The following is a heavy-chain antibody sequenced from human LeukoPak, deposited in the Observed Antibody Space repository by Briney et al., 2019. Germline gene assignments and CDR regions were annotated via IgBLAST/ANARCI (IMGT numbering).Heavy chain of an antibody. CDR1: GGSISSSNW. J-gene: IGHJ1*01. CDR3: ASFSHYFGFQH. V-gene: IGHV4-4*02. CDR2: IYHSGST. Sequence: SETLSLTCAVSGGSISSSNWWSWVRPPPGKGLEWIGEIYHSGSTNYNPSLKSRVTISVDKSKNQFSLKLSSVTAADTAVYYCASFSHYFGFQHWGQGTLVTVSS. D-gene: IGHD3-10*01.